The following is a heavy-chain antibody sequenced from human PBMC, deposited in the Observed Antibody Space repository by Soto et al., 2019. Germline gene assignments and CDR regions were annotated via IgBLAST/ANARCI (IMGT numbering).Heavy chain of an antibody. Sequence: SVRVSCKASGGTFSSYAISWVRQAPGQGLEWMGGIIPIFGTANYAQKFQGRVTITADESTSTAYMELSSLRSEDTAVYYCASKPNDIVVVPAAPYYYYGMDVWGQGTTVTVSS. CDR2: IIPIFGTA. CDR3: ASKPNDIVVVPAAPYYYYGMDV. J-gene: IGHJ6*02. V-gene: IGHV1-69*13. D-gene: IGHD2-2*01. CDR1: GGTFSSYA.